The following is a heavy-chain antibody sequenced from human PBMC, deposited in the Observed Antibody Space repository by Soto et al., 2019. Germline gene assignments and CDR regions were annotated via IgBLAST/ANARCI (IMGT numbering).Heavy chain of an antibody. CDR3: ARVTCSGGSCYHGWFDA. CDR1: GYTFTSYG. V-gene: IGHV1-18*01. Sequence: QVQLVQSGAEVKKPGASVKVSCKASGYTFTSYGISWVRQAPGQGLEWMGWISAYNGNTNYAQKLQGRVTMTTDTSTSTAYMELRSLRSDDTAVYYCARVTCSGGSCYHGWFDAWGQGTLVTVSS. CDR2: ISAYNGNT. D-gene: IGHD2-15*01. J-gene: IGHJ5*02.